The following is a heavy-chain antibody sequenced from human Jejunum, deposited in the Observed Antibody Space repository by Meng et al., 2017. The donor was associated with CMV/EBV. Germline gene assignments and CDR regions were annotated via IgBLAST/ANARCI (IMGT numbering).Heavy chain of an antibody. CDR3: TSGRPGDFGL. CDR1: GLTFSTYA. CDR2: ITSSGDA. J-gene: IGHJ4*02. D-gene: IGHD3-3*01. Sequence: LRLSCVASGLTFSTYAMNWVRQAPGKGLEWVSGITSSGDAYYADSVKGRFTISRDNSKSTQYLQLNSLRAEDTALYYCTSGRPGDFGLWAQGTLVTVSS. V-gene: IGHV3-23*01.